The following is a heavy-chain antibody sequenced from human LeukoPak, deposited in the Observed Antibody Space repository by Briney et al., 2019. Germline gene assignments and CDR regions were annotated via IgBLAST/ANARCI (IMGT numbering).Heavy chain of an antibody. Sequence: PGRSLRLSCAASGFSFSDYYMTWIRQAPGKGLEWVSYISSGSTYTNYGDAVKGRFIISRDNAKNSLYLQMNSLRAEDTAVYYCARVSSSSTNYFDSWGQGTLVTVSS. V-gene: IGHV3-11*06. CDR1: GFSFSDYY. D-gene: IGHD6-19*01. J-gene: IGHJ4*02. CDR3: ARVSSSSTNYFDS. CDR2: ISSGSTYT.